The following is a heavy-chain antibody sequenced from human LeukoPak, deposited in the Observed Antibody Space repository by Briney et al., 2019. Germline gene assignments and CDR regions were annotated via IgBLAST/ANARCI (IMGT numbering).Heavy chain of an antibody. V-gene: IGHV3-30*03. J-gene: IGHJ4*02. D-gene: IGHD6-13*01. CDR3: AREEAGGHSAAAAYFDY. Sequence: GGSLRLSCAASGFTFSSYSMNWVRQAPGKGLEWVAVISYDGSNKYYADSVKGRFTISRDNSKNTLYLQMNSLRAEDTAVYYCAREEAGGHSAAAAYFDYWGQGTLVTVSS. CDR2: ISYDGSNK. CDR1: GFTFSSYS.